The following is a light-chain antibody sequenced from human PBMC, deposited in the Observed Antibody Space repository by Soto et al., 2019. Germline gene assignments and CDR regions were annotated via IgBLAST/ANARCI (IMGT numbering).Light chain of an antibody. V-gene: IGKV3-11*01. CDR1: QSISNY. CDR3: QQRTNWL. J-gene: IGKJ5*01. CDR2: DAS. Sequence: DIVVTQSPATLSLSPGDRATLSCRASQSISNYLAWYQQRPGQAPRRLIYDASNRSTGIPARFRGSVSWTDFTRTISSLEPEDFAVYFCQQRTNWLFGQGTRLEIK.